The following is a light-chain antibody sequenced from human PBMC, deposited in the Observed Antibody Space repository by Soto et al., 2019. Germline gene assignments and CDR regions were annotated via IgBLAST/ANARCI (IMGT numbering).Light chain of an antibody. CDR3: SSQTSSGTLV. CDR1: NSDVGGYNY. J-gene: IGLJ3*02. V-gene: IGLV2-14*01. Sequence: QSALTQPASVSGSPGQSITISCTGTNSDVGGYNYVSWYQQHPGKVPKPMIYEVSNRPSGVSNRFSGSKSGNAASLTISGLQVEDEADDYCSSQTSSGTLVFGGGTQLTVL. CDR2: EVS.